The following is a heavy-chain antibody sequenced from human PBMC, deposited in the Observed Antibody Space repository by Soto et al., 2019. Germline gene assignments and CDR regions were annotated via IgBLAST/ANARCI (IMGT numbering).Heavy chain of an antibody. CDR2: IYWDDDK. CDR3: AHKGGRGAGMDV. D-gene: IGHD2-15*01. CDR1: GFSVSTGGVG. J-gene: IGHJ6*02. Sequence: QITLKESGPRLVKPTQTLTLTCTFSGFSVSTGGVGVAWMRQPPGKALEWLALIYWDDDKRYSPFLQSRGTTTKDTSKNTVLHITTNMDPVDTATYYCAHKGGRGAGMDVWGQGTTVPVSS. V-gene: IGHV2-5*02.